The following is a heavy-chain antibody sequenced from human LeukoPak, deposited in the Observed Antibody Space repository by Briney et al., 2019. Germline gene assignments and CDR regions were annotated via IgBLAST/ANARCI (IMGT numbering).Heavy chain of an antibody. CDR1: GFTFSSSW. CDR2: IDSDGSRI. Sequence: PGGSLRLSCAASGFTFSSSWMHWVRQAPGKGLVWVSRIDSDGSRISYADSVKGRFTISRDNAKNTLYLQMNSLRAEDMALYYCARGGSTYIDYWGQGTLVTVSS. J-gene: IGHJ4*02. V-gene: IGHV3-74*01. CDR3: ARGGSTYIDY. D-gene: IGHD3-16*01.